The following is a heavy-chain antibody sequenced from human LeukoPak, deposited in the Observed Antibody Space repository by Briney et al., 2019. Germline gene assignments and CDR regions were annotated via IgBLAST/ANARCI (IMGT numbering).Heavy chain of an antibody. Sequence: EASVKVSCKASGGTFSSYAISWVRQAPGQGLEWMGGIIPNFGTANYAQKFQGRVTITADESTSTAYMELSSLRSEDTAVYYCATRKTTVTTTYYYYMDVWGKGTTVTVSS. CDR3: ATRKTTVTTTYYYYMDV. D-gene: IGHD4-17*01. CDR2: IIPNFGTA. CDR1: GGTFSSYA. J-gene: IGHJ6*03. V-gene: IGHV1-69*13.